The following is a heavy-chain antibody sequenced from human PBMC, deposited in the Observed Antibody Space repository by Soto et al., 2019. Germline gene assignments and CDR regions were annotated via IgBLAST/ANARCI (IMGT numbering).Heavy chain of an antibody. CDR1: GFSLTSGVG. J-gene: IGHJ4*02. V-gene: IGHV2-5*02. CDR3: AHIDPEIVTVGGQGVFDY. Sequence: QITLKESGPTLVRPPQTLTLTCTFSGFSLTSGVGVGWIRQPPGKALEWLALIYWDDDKRYSPSLKNRLTITKDTSKNQVVLTMTNVGPVDTATYFCAHIDPEIVTVGGQGVFDYWGQGTLVTVSS. CDR2: IYWDDDK. D-gene: IGHD5-12*01.